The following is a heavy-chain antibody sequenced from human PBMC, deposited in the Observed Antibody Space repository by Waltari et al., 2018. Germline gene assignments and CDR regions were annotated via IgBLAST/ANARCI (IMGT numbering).Heavy chain of an antibody. J-gene: IGHJ6*02. CDR3: AKSYGDYLNYYYYYGMDV. CDR2: ISYDGSNK. CDR1: GFTFSSYG. D-gene: IGHD4-17*01. Sequence: QVQLVESGGGVVQPGRSLRLSCAASGFTFSSYGMQWVRQAQGKGLEWVAVISYDGSNKYYADAVKGRFTISRDNSKNTLYLQMNSLRAEDTAVYYCAKSYGDYLNYYYYYGMDVWGQGTTITVSS. V-gene: IGHV3-30*18.